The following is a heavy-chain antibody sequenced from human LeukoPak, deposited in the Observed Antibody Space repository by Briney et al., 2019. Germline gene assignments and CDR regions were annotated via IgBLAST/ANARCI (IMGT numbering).Heavy chain of an antibody. CDR1: GGSISRNTW. Sequence: SGTLSLTCAVSGGSISRNTWWSWARQPPGKGLEWIAEIHDSGRTNYNPSLKSRVTISVDKSKNQFSLQLASMTAADTAVYYCARGGNYYDSSGLPGYWGQGTLVTVSS. D-gene: IGHD3-22*01. V-gene: IGHV4-4*02. CDR3: ARGGNYYDSSGLPGY. CDR2: IHDSGRT. J-gene: IGHJ4*02.